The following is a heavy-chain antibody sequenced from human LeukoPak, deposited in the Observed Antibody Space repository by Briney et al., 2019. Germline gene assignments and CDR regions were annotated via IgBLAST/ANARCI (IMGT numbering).Heavy chain of an antibody. V-gene: IGHV3-30*04. Sequence: PGGSLRLSCAASGFTFTIFGLNWVRQAPGKGPEWVAVISYDGSNKYYADSVKGRFTISRDNSKNTLYLQMNSLRPEDTAVYYCAKDWYYYGSGTYFPDSWGQGTLVTVSS. CDR2: ISYDGSNK. D-gene: IGHD3-10*01. J-gene: IGHJ4*02. CDR3: AKDWYYYGSGTYFPDS. CDR1: GFTFTIFG.